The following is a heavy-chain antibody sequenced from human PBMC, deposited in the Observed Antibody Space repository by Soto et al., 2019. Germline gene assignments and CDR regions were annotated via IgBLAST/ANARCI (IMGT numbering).Heavy chain of an antibody. CDR1: GYTFTSYG. D-gene: IGHD6-13*01. J-gene: IGHJ4*02. Sequence: GASVKVSCKASGYTFTSYGISWVRQAPGQGLEWMGWISAYNGNTNYAQKLQGRVTMTTDTSTSTAYMELRSLRSDDTAVYYCARVSRNSSWYKKYYFDYWGQGTLVTVSS. V-gene: IGHV1-18*01. CDR2: ISAYNGNT. CDR3: ARVSRNSSWYKKYYFDY.